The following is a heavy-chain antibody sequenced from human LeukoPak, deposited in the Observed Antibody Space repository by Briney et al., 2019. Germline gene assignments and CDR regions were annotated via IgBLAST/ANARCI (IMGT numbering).Heavy chain of an antibody. CDR3: ARADRLHGGPYLIGP. V-gene: IGHV1-2*02. CDR1: GYSFTDYY. CDR2: INPDSGGT. Sequence: ASVKVSCKTSGYSFTDYYMHWVRQAPGQGLEWMGWINPDSGGTSSAQKFQGRVTMTRDTSITTVYMEVSWLTSDDTAIYYCARADRLHGGPYLIGPWGQGTLVTVSS. D-gene: IGHD2-21*01. J-gene: IGHJ5*02.